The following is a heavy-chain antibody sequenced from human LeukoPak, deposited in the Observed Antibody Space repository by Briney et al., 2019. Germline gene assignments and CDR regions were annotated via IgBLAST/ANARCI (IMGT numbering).Heavy chain of an antibody. Sequence: SVKVSCKASGGTFSSYAISWVRQAPGQGLEWMGGIIPIFGTANYAQKFQGRVTITADESTCTAYMELSSLRSEDTAVYYCASEIWSGYYFDYWGQGTLVTVSS. V-gene: IGHV1-69*01. J-gene: IGHJ4*02. CDR1: GGTFSSYA. D-gene: IGHD3-3*01. CDR3: ASEIWSGYYFDY. CDR2: IIPIFGTA.